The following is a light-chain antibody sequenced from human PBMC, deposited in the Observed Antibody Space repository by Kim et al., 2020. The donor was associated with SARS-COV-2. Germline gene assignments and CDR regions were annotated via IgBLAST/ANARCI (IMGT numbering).Light chain of an antibody. CDR1: SNDVGYQG. J-gene: IGLJ3*02. CDR2: RNT. Sequence: RAATPTGTGTSNDVGYQGAAWLQQHQGHPPELLCDRNTTRPSGVSERFSASRSGNTASLTITVLQPDDEADYYCSAWDSSLSAWVFGGGTQLTVL. CDR3: SAWDSSLSAWV. V-gene: IGLV10-54*01.